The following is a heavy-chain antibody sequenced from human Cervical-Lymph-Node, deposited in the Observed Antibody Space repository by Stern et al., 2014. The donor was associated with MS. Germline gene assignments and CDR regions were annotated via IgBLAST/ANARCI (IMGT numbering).Heavy chain of an antibody. J-gene: IGHJ4*02. CDR1: GYTFNSYD. CDR3: ATEGFDY. Sequence: QLVQSGTEVKKPGASVKVSCKASGYTFNSYDVHWVRQAAGQGLEWMGWMNPDSGNTVYAQNFQGRVTMTRDTSITTAYMELNSLRFDDTAVYFCATEGFDYWGQGTLVTVSS. CDR2: MNPDSGNT. V-gene: IGHV1-8*01.